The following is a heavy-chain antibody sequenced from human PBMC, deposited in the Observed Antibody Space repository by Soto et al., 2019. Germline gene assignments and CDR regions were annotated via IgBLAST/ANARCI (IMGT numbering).Heavy chain of an antibody. V-gene: IGHV1-69*08. CDR2: IIPALGTT. J-gene: IGHJ2*01. CDR1: GGPFSSHT. Sequence: QDQLVQSGAEVKKPGSSVKVSCKAFGGPFSSHTIRWVRQAPGQGLEWMGRIIPALGTTTYAQKFQGRVTITADESVTTVYMELNSFITEDTAVYFCARPDFGDYWYFDLWGRGTLVTVSS. D-gene: IGHD4-17*01. CDR3: ARPDFGDYWYFDL.